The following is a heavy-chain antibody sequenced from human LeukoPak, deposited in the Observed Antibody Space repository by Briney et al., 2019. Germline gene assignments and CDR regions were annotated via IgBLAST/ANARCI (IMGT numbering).Heavy chain of an antibody. Sequence: SETLSLTCTVSGGSISSYYWSWIRQPPGKGLEWIGYIYYGGSTNYNPSLKSRVTISVDTSKNQFSLKLSSVTAADTAVYYCAKRPGIAVAGCFDYWGQGTLVTVSS. V-gene: IGHV4-59*01. CDR3: AKRPGIAVAGCFDY. CDR1: GGSISSYY. CDR2: IYYGGST. D-gene: IGHD6-19*01. J-gene: IGHJ4*02.